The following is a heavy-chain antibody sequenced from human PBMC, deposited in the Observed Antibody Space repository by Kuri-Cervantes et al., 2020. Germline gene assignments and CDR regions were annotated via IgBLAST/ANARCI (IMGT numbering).Heavy chain of an antibody. CDR2: INPNSGGT. J-gene: IGHJ4*02. D-gene: IGHD5-12*01. CDR1: GYTFTGYY. Sequence: ASVKVSCKASGYTFTGYYMHWVRQAPGQGLEWMGWINPNSGGTNYAQKFQGRVTMTRDTSISTAYMELSRLRSDDTAVYYCASSGGGGYSGYDEHFDYWGQGTLVTVSS. V-gene: IGHV1-2*02. CDR3: ASSGGGGYSGYDEHFDY.